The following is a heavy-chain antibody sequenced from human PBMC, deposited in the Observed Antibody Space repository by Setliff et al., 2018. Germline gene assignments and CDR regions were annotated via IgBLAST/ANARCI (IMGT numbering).Heavy chain of an antibody. CDR1: GYFISSGYF. D-gene: IGHD1-26*01. CDR3: ARDGPGRGVDY. V-gene: IGHV4-38-2*02. Sequence: SETLSLTCAVSGYFISSGYFWGWIRQPPGKGLEWIGSIYHSGSTYYNPSLKSRLTISVDTSKNQFSLKLSSVTAADTAVYYCARDGPGRGVDYWGQGTLVTVSS. J-gene: IGHJ4*02. CDR2: IYHSGST.